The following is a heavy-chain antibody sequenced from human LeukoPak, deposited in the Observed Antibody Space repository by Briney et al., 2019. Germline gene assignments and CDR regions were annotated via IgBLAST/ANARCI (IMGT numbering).Heavy chain of an antibody. CDR3: ARDRRYCGTTSCYADGCSSTSCYTARFDP. D-gene: IGHD2-2*02. CDR1: GFTFSSYW. CDR2: IKQDGSEK. Sequence: GGSLRLSCAASGFTFSSYWMSWVRQAPGKGLEWVANIKQDGSEKYYVDSVKGRFTISRDNAKNSLYLQMNSLRGEDTAVYYCARDRRYCGTTSCYADGCSSTSCYTARFDPWGQGTLVTVSS. J-gene: IGHJ5*02. V-gene: IGHV3-7*01.